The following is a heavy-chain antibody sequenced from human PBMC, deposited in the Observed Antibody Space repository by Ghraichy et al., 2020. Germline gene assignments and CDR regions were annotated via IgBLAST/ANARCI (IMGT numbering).Heavy chain of an antibody. D-gene: IGHD3-22*01. V-gene: IGHV4-34*01. CDR1: GGSFSGYY. CDR3: ARGKGSEDSSGYYLYYFDY. J-gene: IGHJ4*02. CDR2: INHSGST. Sequence: SETLSLTCAVYGGSFSGYYWSWIRQPPGKGLEWIGEINHSGSTNYNPSLKSRVTISVDTSKNQFSLKLSSVTAADTAVYYCARGKGSEDSSGYYLYYFDYWGQGTLVTVSS.